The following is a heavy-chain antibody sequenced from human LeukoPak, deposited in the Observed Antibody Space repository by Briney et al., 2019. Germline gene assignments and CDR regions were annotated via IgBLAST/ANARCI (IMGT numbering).Heavy chain of an antibody. CDR2: INTYTGNT. CDR1: GYTFSNYG. CDR3: ARDVVASKSGYYFYFYLDV. V-gene: IGHV1-18*01. Sequence: ASVKVSCKASGYTFSNYGISWVRQAPGQGLEWMGWINTYTGNTSYAQKFQGRVTMTTDTSTRTAYMEVRSLRSDDTAVYYCARDVVASKSGYYFYFYLDVWAKGPRSPSP. D-gene: IGHD2-15*01. J-gene: IGHJ6*03.